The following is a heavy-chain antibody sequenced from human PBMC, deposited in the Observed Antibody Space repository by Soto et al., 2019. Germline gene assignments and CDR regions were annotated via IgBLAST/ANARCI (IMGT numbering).Heavy chain of an antibody. CDR2: MNPNSGNT. J-gene: IGHJ4*02. CDR3: ASWGGSSGWPFDY. D-gene: IGHD6-19*01. Sequence: ASVKVSCKASGYTFTSYDINWVRQATGQGLEWMGWMNPNSGNTGYAQKFQGRVTMTRNNSISTAYMELSSLRSEDTAVYYCASWGGSSGWPFDYWGQGTLVTVSS. CDR1: GYTFTSYD. V-gene: IGHV1-8*01.